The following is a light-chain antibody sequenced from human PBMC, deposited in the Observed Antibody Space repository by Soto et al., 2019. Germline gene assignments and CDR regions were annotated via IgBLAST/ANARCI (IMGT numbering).Light chain of an antibody. CDR3: QQNYGTPGT. Sequence: DIQFTQSPPSLSAFLLDIITITCRSSQSISRYLNWYQQRPGTAPKVLIFGANSLQSGVPSRFSGSGSGTEFTLTISSLQPEDFATYYCQQNYGTPGTFGQGTKVDI. V-gene: IGKV1-39*01. CDR2: GAN. CDR1: QSISRY. J-gene: IGKJ1*01.